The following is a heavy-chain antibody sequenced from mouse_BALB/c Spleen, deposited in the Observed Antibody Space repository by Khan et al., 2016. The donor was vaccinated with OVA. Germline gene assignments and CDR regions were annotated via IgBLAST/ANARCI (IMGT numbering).Heavy chain of an antibody. CDR1: GYTFTDYN. CDR2: IFPNTGDT. Sequence: VQLKQSGPELVKPGASVKISCKSSGYTFTDYNMDWVKQRQGESLEWIGYIFPNTGDTGYNQKFKSKATLTVDVSSSTAYMELRSLTSEDSAVYCCSRSGYGSFGYWGQGTLVTVSA. D-gene: IGHD1-2*01. J-gene: IGHJ3*01. V-gene: IGHV1S29*02. CDR3: SRSGYGSFGY.